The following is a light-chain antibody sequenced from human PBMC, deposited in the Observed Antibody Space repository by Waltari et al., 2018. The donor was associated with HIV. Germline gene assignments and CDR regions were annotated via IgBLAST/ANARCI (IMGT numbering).Light chain of an antibody. CDR1: TSDAGDFNF. CDR3: CSYTSSDTLWV. V-gene: IGLV2-14*03. Sequence: QSALTQPASVSGSPGQSITLSCTSRTSDAGDFNFVSCYQHRPGKAPKVMIYDFSYRPSGVSNRFSGSKSANTASLTISGLQAEDEAVYYCCSYTSSDTLWVFGGGTKLTVL. CDR2: DFS. J-gene: IGLJ3*02.